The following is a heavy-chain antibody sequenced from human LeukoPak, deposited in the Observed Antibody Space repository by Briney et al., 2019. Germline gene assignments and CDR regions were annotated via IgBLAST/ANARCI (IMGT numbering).Heavy chain of an antibody. J-gene: IGHJ4*02. CDR2: ISSSSSYI. Sequence: GGSLRLSCAAYGFTLSSHSMNWVRQAPGKGLEWVSPISSSSSYIHSADSVKGRFTISRDNAKNSLYLQMNSLRAEDTAVYYCARDLYDSGAYSSPIDYWGQGTLVTVSS. D-gene: IGHD3-22*01. V-gene: IGHV3-21*01. CDR1: GFTLSSHS. CDR3: ARDLYDSGAYSSPIDY.